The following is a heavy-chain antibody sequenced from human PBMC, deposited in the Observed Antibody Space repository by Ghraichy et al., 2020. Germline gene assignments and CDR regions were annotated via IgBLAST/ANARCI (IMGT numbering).Heavy chain of an antibody. V-gene: IGHV3-7*01. Sequence: GESLNISCAASGFTFSSNWMNWVRQAPGKGLEWVANIKEDGSETYYVDSVKGRYTISRDNAKNSLYLQMTSLRADDTTVYYCTRDLHYTFSSWGQGTLVTVSS. J-gene: IGHJ5*02. CDR2: IKEDGSET. D-gene: IGHD2/OR15-2a*01. CDR1: GFTFSSNW. CDR3: TRDLHYTFSS.